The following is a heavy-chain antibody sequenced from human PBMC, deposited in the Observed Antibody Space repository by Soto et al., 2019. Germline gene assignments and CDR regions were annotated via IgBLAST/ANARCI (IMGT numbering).Heavy chain of an antibody. D-gene: IGHD6-19*01. CDR3: AIRLGSIAVAGENLFDAFDI. CDR2: IIPIFGTA. Sequence: SVKVSCKASGGTFSSYAISWVRQAPGQGLEWMGGIIPIFGTANYAQKFQGRVTITADESTSTAYMELSSLRSEDTAVYYCAIRLGSIAVAGENLFDAFDIWGQGTMVTVSS. J-gene: IGHJ3*02. V-gene: IGHV1-69*13. CDR1: GGTFSSYA.